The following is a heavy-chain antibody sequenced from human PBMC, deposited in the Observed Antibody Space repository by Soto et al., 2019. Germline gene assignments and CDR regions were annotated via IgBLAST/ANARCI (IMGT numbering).Heavy chain of an antibody. D-gene: IGHD3-10*01. CDR2: VSYDGKNI. Sequence: VESGGGVVQPGRSLTLSCAASGFSLDSYAMHWVRQAPGKGHEWMAVVSYDGKNIYYADSVKGRFTISKDDPKNTLYLRMGSLTAEYTATYYCARDYGALPCDRIQHWGRGTLVTVSS. J-gene: IGHJ1*01. CDR3: ARDYGALPCDRIQH. V-gene: IGHV3-30*03. CDR1: GFSLDSYA.